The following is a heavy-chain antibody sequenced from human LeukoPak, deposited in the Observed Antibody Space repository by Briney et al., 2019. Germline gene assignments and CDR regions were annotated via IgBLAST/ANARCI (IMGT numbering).Heavy chain of an antibody. V-gene: IGHV4-4*02. J-gene: IGHJ4*02. CDR1: GGSISSSNW. CDR3: ASGGTMVRGVIRPYYFDY. CDR2: IYHSGST. D-gene: IGHD3-10*01. Sequence: SETQSLTCAVSGGSISSSNWWSWVCQPPGKGLEWIGEIYHSGSTNYNPSLKSRVTISVDKSKNQFSLKLSSVTAADTAVYYCASGGTMVRGVIRPYYFDYWGQGTLVTVSS.